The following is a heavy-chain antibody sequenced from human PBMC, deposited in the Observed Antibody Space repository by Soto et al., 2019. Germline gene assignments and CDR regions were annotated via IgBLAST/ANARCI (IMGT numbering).Heavy chain of an antibody. J-gene: IGHJ6*02. CDR2: IYYSGST. CDR3: ARGLFDWNTMAGYYYGMDV. V-gene: IGHV4-59*01. D-gene: IGHD3-9*01. Sequence: SETLSLTCTVSGGSISSYYWSWIRQPPGKGLEWIGYIYYSGSTNYNPSLKSRVTISVDTSKNQFSLKLSSVTAADTAVYYCARGLFDWNTMAGYYYGMDVWGQGTTVTV. CDR1: GGSISSYY.